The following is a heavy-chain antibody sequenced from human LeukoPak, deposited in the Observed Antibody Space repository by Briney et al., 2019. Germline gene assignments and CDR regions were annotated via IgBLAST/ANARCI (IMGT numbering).Heavy chain of an antibody. CDR3: ARSDLYGDYPPGNY. J-gene: IGHJ4*02. D-gene: IGHD4-17*01. CDR2: ISNSGTT. Sequence: SETLSLTCNVSGESISSHYWSWTRQSPGKGLEWIGYISNSGTTKFNPSLKSRVTISRDTSKNQISLRLSSVTAADTAFYYCARSDLYGDYPPGNYWGQGTLVAVPS. CDR1: GESISSHY. V-gene: IGHV4-59*11.